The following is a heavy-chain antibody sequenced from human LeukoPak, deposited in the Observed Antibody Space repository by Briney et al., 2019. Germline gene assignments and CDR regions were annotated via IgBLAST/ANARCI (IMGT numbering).Heavy chain of an antibody. CDR1: GFTFSSYA. D-gene: IGHD1-26*01. CDR2: ISYDGSNK. V-gene: IGHV3-30-3*01. Sequence: PGGSLRLSCAASGFTFSSYAMHRVRQAPGKGLEWVAVISYDGSNKYYADSVEGRFTISRDNSKNTLYLQMNSLRAEDTAVYYCARRRVGPSWGVFDYWGQGTLVTVSS. CDR3: ARRRVGPSWGVFDY. J-gene: IGHJ4*02.